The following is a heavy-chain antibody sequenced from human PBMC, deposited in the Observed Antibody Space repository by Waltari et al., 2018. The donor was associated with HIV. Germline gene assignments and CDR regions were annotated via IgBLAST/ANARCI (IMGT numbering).Heavy chain of an antibody. Sequence: EVQLVESGGGLVQPGASLRLSCTASGFTFSNYWMHWVRQAPGKGLVWVSRIKRDATSATYAGSVEGRFTISRDNAKNTLYLQMDNLRVEDTALYYCASGLVGATKYWGQGTLVTVSS. D-gene: IGHD1-26*01. J-gene: IGHJ4*02. CDR1: GFTFSNYW. V-gene: IGHV3-74*01. CDR2: IKRDATSA. CDR3: ASGLVGATKY.